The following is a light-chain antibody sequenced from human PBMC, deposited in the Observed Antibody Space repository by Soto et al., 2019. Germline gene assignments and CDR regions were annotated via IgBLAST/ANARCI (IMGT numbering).Light chain of an antibody. Sequence: SVLTQPASVSGSPGQSITISCTGTSSDVGSYNLVSWYQQHPGKAPKVMIYEGSKRPSGVSNRFSGSKSGNTASLTISGLQAEDEADYYCCSYAGSSTLVFGGGTKVTVL. CDR3: CSYAGSSTLV. J-gene: IGLJ2*01. V-gene: IGLV2-23*01. CDR1: SSDVGSYNL. CDR2: EGS.